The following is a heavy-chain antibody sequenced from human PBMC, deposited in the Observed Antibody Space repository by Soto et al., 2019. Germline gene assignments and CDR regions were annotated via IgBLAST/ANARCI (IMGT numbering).Heavy chain of an antibody. CDR2: ISGSGGST. CDR3: AKSSHIDVRASGTH. CDR1: GFTFSSYA. Sequence: GGSLRLSCAASGFTFSSYAMSWVRQAPGKGLEWVSAISGSGGSTYYADSVKGRFTISRDNSKNTLYLQMNSRRAEDTAVYYCAKSSHIDVRASGTHWGQGTLVTVSS. V-gene: IGHV3-23*01. J-gene: IGHJ4*02.